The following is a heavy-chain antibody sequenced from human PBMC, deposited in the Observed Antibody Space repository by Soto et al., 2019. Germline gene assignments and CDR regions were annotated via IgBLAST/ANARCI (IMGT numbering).Heavy chain of an antibody. D-gene: IGHD3-10*01. V-gene: IGHV4-61*01. CDR1: GGSVSSGSYY. CDR2: IYYSGIT. Sequence: PSETLSLTCTVSGGSVSSGSYYWSWIRQPPGKGLEWIGYIYYSGITNYNPSLKSRVTISVDTSKNQFSLKLNSVTAADTAVYYCATHYPTPYWGQGTLVTVSS. CDR3: ATHYPTPY. J-gene: IGHJ4*02.